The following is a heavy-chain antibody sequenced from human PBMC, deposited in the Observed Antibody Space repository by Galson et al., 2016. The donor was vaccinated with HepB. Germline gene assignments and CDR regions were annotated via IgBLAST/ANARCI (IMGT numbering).Heavy chain of an antibody. V-gene: IGHV3-48*02. J-gene: IGHJ3*02. CDR3: ARDGSSQFSSNWYVAFDI. CDR2: IRSRSSTI. CDR1: GFTFSRYS. Sequence: SLRLSCAASGFTFSRYSMNWVRQAPGKGLEWVSTIRSRSSTIYYADSVTGRFTISRNNTKNSLYLQMNSLRDEDTAVYYCARDGSSQFSSNWYVAFDIWGQGTVVTVSS. D-gene: IGHD6-13*01.